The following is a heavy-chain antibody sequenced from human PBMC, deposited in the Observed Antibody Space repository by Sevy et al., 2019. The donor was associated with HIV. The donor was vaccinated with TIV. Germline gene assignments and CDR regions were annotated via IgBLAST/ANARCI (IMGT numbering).Heavy chain of an antibody. Sequence: GGSLRFSCTASGFIFGDYGMSWVRQAPGKGLEWIAFFKSKIHGGTTENAASVKGRFTISRDDSKNFVYLQMSNLKTEDTAVYYCTRWSGSQSIFDYWGQGTLVTVSS. J-gene: IGHJ4*02. CDR2: FKSKIHGGTT. V-gene: IGHV3-49*04. CDR1: GFIFGDYG. CDR3: TRWSGSQSIFDY. D-gene: IGHD1-26*01.